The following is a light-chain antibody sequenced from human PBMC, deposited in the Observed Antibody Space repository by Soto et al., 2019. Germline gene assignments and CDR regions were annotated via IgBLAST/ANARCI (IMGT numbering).Light chain of an antibody. CDR2: EVT. J-gene: IGLJ1*01. CDR3: SSYTTSGTGV. V-gene: IGLV2-14*01. Sequence: QSVLTQPASVSGSPGQSITISCTGTSSDVGGYNYVSWYQHHPGKAPKLVIYEVTNRPSGVSNRFSGSKSGNTASLTISGLQAEDEADYYCSSYTTSGTGVFGTGTKATVL. CDR1: SSDVGGYNY.